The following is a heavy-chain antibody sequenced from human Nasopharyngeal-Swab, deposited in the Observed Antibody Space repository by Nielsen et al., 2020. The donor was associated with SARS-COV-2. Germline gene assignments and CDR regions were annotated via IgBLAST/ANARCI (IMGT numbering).Heavy chain of an antibody. D-gene: IGHD3-22*01. CDR2: ISYDGSNK. V-gene: IGHV3-30-3*01. CDR1: GFTFSSYA. J-gene: IGHJ4*02. CDR3: ARDLGGYPDY. Sequence: GGSLRLSCAASGFTFSSYAMHWVRQAPGKGLEWVAVISYDGSNKYYADSVKGRFTISRDNSKNTLYLQMNSLRAEDTAVYYCARDLGGYPDYWGQGTLVTVSS.